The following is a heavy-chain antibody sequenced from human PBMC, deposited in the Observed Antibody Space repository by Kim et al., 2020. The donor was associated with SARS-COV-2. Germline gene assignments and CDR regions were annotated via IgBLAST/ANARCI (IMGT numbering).Heavy chain of an antibody. D-gene: IGHD5-18*01. CDR3: ARVRSTAMVTGVDY. V-gene: IGHV4-59*01. Sequence: NPTLKSRVTRSVDTSKNQFSLKLSSVTAADTAVYYCARVRSTAMVTGVDYWGQGTLVTVSS. J-gene: IGHJ4*02.